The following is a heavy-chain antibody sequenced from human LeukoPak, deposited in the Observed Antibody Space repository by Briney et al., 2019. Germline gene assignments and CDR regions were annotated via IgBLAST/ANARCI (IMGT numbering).Heavy chain of an antibody. CDR3: ARPNSIDYYYYYYMDV. CDR2: IISSSSTI. Sequence: GSLSLSFAASGFTFSSYSMNWVRQAPGKGLEWVSYIISSSSTIYYSDSVKGRFTISRDNAKNSLFLQMNRLRAEDTAVYYCARPNSIDYYYYYYMDVWGKGTTVTISS. D-gene: IGHD3-3*02. CDR1: GFTFSSYS. J-gene: IGHJ6*03. V-gene: IGHV3-48*01.